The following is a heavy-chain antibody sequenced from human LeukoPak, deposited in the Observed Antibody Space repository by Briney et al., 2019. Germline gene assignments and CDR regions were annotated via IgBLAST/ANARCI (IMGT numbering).Heavy chain of an antibody. CDR3: ARDNIYYYGSGVKSYTPY. CDR2: ISGSGGST. CDR1: GFTFSSYA. D-gene: IGHD3-10*01. Sequence: GGSLRLSCAASGFTFSSYAMSWVRQAPGKGLEWVSAISGSGGSTYYADSVKGRFTISRDNAKNSLYLQMNSLRAEDTAVYYCARDNIYYYGSGVKSYTPYWGQGTLVTVSS. J-gene: IGHJ4*02. V-gene: IGHV3-23*01.